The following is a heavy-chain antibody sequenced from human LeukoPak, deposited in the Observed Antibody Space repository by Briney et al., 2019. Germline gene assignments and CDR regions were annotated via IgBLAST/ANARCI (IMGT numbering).Heavy chain of an antibody. J-gene: IGHJ1*01. Sequence: GGSLRLSCAASGFTFSSYWMHWVRQAPGKGLVWVSRINSDGSSTSYADSVKGRFTISRDNSKNTLYLQMNSLRAEDTAVYYCARDAHSLAAAGTQYFQHWGQGTLVTVSS. D-gene: IGHD6-13*01. CDR3: ARDAHSLAAAGTQYFQH. CDR1: GFTFSSYW. V-gene: IGHV3-74*01. CDR2: INSDGSST.